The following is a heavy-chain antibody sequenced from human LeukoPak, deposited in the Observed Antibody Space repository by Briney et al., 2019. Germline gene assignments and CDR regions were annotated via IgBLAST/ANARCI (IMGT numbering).Heavy chain of an antibody. CDR2: ISDVGGST. J-gene: IGHJ1*01. V-gene: IGHV3-23*01. D-gene: IGHD3-9*01. Sequence: GGSLRLSCAASGFTFSSYGMSWVRQAPGKGLEWVSAISDVGGSTYYADSVKGRFTISRDNSKNTLFLELNSLRAEDTAVYYCATDAYFDMRGGPRRWGRGTLVSVSS. CDR3: ATDAYFDMRGGPRR. CDR1: GFTFSSYG.